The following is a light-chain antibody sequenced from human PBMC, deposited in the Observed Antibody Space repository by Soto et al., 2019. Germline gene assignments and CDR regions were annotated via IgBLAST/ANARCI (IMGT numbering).Light chain of an antibody. CDR2: SND. CDR1: SSNIGSNT. Sequence: QSVLSQPPSASGTPGQRVTISCSGSSSNIGSNTVNWYQQLPGTAPKLLIYSNDQRPSGVPDRFSGSKSGTSASLAISGLQSEDEADSYCATWDDSAKVFGSGTKLTVL. J-gene: IGLJ1*01. V-gene: IGLV1-44*01. CDR3: ATWDDSAKV.